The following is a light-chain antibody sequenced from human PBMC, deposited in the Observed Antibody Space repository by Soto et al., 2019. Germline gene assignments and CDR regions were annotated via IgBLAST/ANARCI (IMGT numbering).Light chain of an antibody. CDR2: GAS. J-gene: IGKJ1*01. CDR3: QQYFEWPPMT. Sequence: EVVMTQSPATLSASPGERATLSCWASETVATNLAWYQQQPGQAPRLLISGASTRAAGISDRCRGSGSGTEFTLTSSRLRSEDSGIYYCQQYFEWPPMTFGQGTKVEI. CDR1: ETVATN. V-gene: IGKV3-15*01.